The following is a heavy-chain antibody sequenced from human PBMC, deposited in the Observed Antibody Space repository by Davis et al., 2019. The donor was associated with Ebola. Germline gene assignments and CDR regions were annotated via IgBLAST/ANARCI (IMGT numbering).Heavy chain of an antibody. Sequence: GESLKISCAASGFTFSDYYMSWIRQAPGKGLEWVSYISSSGSTIYYADSVKGRFTISRDNAKNSIYLQMSSLRADDTGMYYCASREVGQHNLFWGQGTLVTVSS. J-gene: IGHJ1*01. D-gene: IGHD2-21*01. V-gene: IGHV3-11*01. CDR3: ASREVGQHNLF. CDR2: ISSSGSTI. CDR1: GFTFSDYY.